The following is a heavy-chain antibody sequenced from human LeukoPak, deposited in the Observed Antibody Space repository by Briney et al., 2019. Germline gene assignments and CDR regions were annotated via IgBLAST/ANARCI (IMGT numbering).Heavy chain of an antibody. J-gene: IGHJ4*02. CDR2: ISGSGDIT. V-gene: IGHV3-23*01. D-gene: IGHD3-10*01. CDR3: AARPGDLAVPFDY. CDR1: GFTFCTYA. Sequence: PGGSLRLSCAASGFTFCTYAMTWVRQAPGKGLEWVSLISGSGDITYYAHSLKDRFTISRDNSKNTLYLQIHSLRAEDTAVYYCAARPGDLAVPFDYWGQGTLVTVSS.